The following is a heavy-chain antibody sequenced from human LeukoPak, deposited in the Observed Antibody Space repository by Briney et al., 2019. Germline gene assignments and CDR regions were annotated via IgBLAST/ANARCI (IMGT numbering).Heavy chain of an antibody. V-gene: IGHV1-46*01. J-gene: IGHJ3*02. CDR3: ASGHSSGYFGADAFDI. Sequence: ASVKVSCKASGYTFTSYYMHWVRQAPGQGLEWMGIINPSGGSTSYAQKFQGRVTMTRDMSTSTVYMELSSLRSEDTAVYYCASGHSSGYFGADAFDIWGQGTMVTVSS. CDR1: GYTFTSYY. CDR2: INPSGGST. D-gene: IGHD3-22*01.